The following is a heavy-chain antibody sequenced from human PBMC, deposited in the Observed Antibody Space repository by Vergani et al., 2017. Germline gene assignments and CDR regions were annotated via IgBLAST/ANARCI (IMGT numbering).Heavy chain of an antibody. Sequence: VQLVESGGGVVQPGRSLRLSCAASGFTFDDYAMHWVRQAPGKGLEWVSGISWNSGSIDYADSVKGRFTISRDNAKNSLYLQMNSLRTEDTALYYCAKDMRYGDYSNWYFDLWGRGTLVTVSS. J-gene: IGHJ2*01. D-gene: IGHD4-17*01. CDR3: AKDMRYGDYSNWYFDL. CDR2: ISWNSGSI. V-gene: IGHV3-9*01. CDR1: GFTFDDYA.